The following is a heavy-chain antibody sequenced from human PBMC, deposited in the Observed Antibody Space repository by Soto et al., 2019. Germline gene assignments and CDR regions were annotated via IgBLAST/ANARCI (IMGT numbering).Heavy chain of an antibody. J-gene: IGHJ6*02. D-gene: IGHD4-17*01. V-gene: IGHV4-31*03. Sequence: ASETLSLTCTVSGGSISSGGYYWSWIRQHPGKGLEWIGYIYYSGSTYYNPSLKSRVTISVDTSKNQFSLKLSSVTAADTAVYYCARDPGIYGDLYYYYYGMDVWGQGTTVTVSS. CDR1: GGSISSGGYY. CDR3: ARDPGIYGDLYYYYYGMDV. CDR2: IYYSGST.